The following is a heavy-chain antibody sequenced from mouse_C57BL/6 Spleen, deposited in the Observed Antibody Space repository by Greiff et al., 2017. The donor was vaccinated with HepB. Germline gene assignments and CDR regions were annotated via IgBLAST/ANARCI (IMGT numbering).Heavy chain of an antibody. D-gene: IGHD1-1*01. CDR2: IDPSDSYT. CDR1: GYTFTSYW. J-gene: IGHJ2*01. Sequence: QVQLQQPGAELVMPGASVKLSCKASGYTFTSYWMHWVKQRPGQGLEWIGEIDPSDSYTNYNQKFKGKSTLTVDKSSSTAYMQLSSLTSEDSAVYYCARVLGGSSSGDYWGQGTTLTVSS. CDR3: ARVLGGSSSGDY. V-gene: IGHV1-69*01.